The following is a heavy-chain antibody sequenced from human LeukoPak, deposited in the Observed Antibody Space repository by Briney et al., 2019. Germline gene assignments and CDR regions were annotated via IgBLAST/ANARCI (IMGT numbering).Heavy chain of an antibody. D-gene: IGHD3-3*01. CDR1: GGSISSSSYY. CDR2: IYYSGST. Sequence: SETLSLTCTVSGGSISSSSYYWGWIRQPPGKGLEWIGSIYYSGSTYYNPSLKSRVTISVDTSKNQFSLKLSSVTAADTAVYFCARGIAIFGVVDFYYYMDVWGKGTTVTVSS. J-gene: IGHJ6*03. V-gene: IGHV4-39*07. CDR3: ARGIAIFGVVDFYYYMDV.